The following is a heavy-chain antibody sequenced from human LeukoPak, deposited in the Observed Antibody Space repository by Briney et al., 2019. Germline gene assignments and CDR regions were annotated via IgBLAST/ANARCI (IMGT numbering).Heavy chain of an antibody. Sequence: SVKVSCKASGGTFSSYAISWVRQAPGQGLEWMGRIIPIFGTANYAQKFQGRVTITADKSTSTAYMELSSLRSEGTAVYYCARGPGCVSTSCPYHFDYWGQGTLVTVSS. CDR1: GGTFSSYA. CDR2: IIPIFGTA. J-gene: IGHJ4*02. CDR3: ARGPGCVSTSCPYHFDY. V-gene: IGHV1-69*06. D-gene: IGHD2-2*01.